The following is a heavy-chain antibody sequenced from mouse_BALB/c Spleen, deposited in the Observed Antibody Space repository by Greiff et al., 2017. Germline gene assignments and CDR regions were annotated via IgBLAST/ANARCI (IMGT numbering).Heavy chain of an antibody. CDR1: GFAFSSYD. J-gene: IGHJ3*01. CDR2: ISSGGGST. Sequence: EVQVVESGGGLVKPGGSLKLSCAASGFAFSSYDMSWVRQTPEKRLEWVAYISSGGGSTYYPDTVKGRFTISRDNAKNTLYLQMSSLKSEDTAMYYCARQSGQAWFAYWGQGTLVTVSA. CDR3: ARQSGQAWFAY. V-gene: IGHV5-12-1*01.